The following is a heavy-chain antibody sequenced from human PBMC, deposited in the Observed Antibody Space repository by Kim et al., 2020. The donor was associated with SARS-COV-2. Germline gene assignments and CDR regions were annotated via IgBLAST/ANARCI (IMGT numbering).Heavy chain of an antibody. V-gene: IGHV3-30*18. Sequence: GGSLRLSCAASGFTFSSYGMHWVRQAPGKGLEWVAVISYDGSNKYYADSVKGRFTISRDNSKNTLYLQMNSLRAEDTAVYYCAKYTTMIVVPIGGMDVWGQGTTVTVSS. J-gene: IGHJ6*02. CDR3: AKYTTMIVVPIGGMDV. CDR2: ISYDGSNK. CDR1: GFTFSSYG. D-gene: IGHD3-22*01.